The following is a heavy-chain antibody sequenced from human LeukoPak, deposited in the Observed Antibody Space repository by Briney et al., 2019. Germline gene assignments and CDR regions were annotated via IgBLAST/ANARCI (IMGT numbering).Heavy chain of an antibody. Sequence: PGGSLRLSCAASGFTFTSYSMNWVRQAPGKGLEWVSYISSSSSIIYYADSVKGRFTISRDNAKNSPYLQMNSLRAEDTALYYCAKDIGWGYSYPYYFDYWGQGTLVTVSS. V-gene: IGHV3-48*04. J-gene: IGHJ4*02. CDR1: GFTFTSYS. D-gene: IGHD5-18*01. CDR3: AKDIGWGYSYPYYFDY. CDR2: ISSSSSII.